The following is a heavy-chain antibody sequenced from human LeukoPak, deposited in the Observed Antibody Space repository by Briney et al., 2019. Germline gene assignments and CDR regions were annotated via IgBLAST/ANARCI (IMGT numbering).Heavy chain of an antibody. CDR3: AHRGGAVAGHYFFDY. V-gene: IGHV2-5*01. CDR2: IYWNDDK. J-gene: IGHJ4*02. D-gene: IGHD6-19*01. Sequence: ESGPMLVKPTQTLTLTCTFSGFSVSTTGVGVNWIRQPPGKALEWLALIYWNDDKRYSPSLSRRLTITKDTSKNQVVLTMTNMDPVDTATYYCAHRGGAVAGHYFFDYWGQGTLVTVSS. CDR1: GFSVSTTGVG.